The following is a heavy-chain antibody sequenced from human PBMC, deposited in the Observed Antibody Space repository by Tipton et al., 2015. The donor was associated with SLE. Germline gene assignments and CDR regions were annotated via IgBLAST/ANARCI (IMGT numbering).Heavy chain of an antibody. CDR2: ISSSSSYI. Sequence: SLRLSCAASGFTFDDYGMSWVRQAPGKGLEWVSSISSSSSYIYYADSVKGRFTISRDNSKNTLYLQMNSLRAEDTAVYYCAKGGTLDAFDICGQGTMVTVSS. D-gene: IGHD1-7*01. CDR3: AKGGTLDAFDI. J-gene: IGHJ3*02. CDR1: GFTFDDYG. V-gene: IGHV3-21*01.